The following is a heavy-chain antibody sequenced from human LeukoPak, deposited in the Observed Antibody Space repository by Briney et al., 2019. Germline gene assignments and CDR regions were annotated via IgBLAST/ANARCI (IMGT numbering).Heavy chain of an antibody. J-gene: IGHJ4*02. CDR3: ARNYDVLTGYPYYFDH. V-gene: IGHV3-23*01. CDR2: ISGSGGNT. Sequence: GGSLRLSCAASGFTFSSYGMNWVRQAPGKGLEWVSAISGSGGNTYYADSVKGRFTISRDNAKNSLYLQMSSLTPEDTAVYYCARNYDVLTGYPYYFDHWGQGILVTVSS. CDR1: GFTFSSYG. D-gene: IGHD3-9*01.